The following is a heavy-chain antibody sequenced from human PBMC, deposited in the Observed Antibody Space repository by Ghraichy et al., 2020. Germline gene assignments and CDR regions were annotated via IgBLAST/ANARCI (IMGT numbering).Heavy chain of an antibody. J-gene: IGHJ4*02. CDR1: GFTFSSYT. CDR3: ARNGYYGDHEPLDY. V-gene: IGHV3-48*01. D-gene: IGHD4-17*01. CDR2: ISTSSDST. Sequence: GESLNISCVASGFTFSSYTMNWVRQAPGQGLEWVSYISTSSDSTYDADSVKGRFTISRDNAKNSLYLHMSSLRAEETAVYYCARNGYYGDHEPLDYWGQGTLVTVSS.